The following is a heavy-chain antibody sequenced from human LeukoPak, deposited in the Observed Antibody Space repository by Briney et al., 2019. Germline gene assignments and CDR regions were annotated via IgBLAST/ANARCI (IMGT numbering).Heavy chain of an antibody. CDR1: GFTFSSYG. J-gene: IGHJ4*02. D-gene: IGHD1-26*01. V-gene: IGHV3-30*03. CDR3: VRDLSGRYSFDN. Sequence: GRSLRPSCAASGFTFSSYGMHWVRQAPGKGLEWVAVISYDGNYEYYADSVKGRFTISRDDSKNTLYLQMNSLRPEDTAVYYCVRDLSGRYSFDNWGQGTLVTVSS. CDR2: ISYDGNYE.